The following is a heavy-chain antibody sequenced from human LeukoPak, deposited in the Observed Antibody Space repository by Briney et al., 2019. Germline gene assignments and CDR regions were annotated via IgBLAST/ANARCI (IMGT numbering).Heavy chain of an antibody. J-gene: IGHJ4*02. Sequence: GESLKISCKGSGYRSTTYWIAWVRRMPGKGLEWMGIIYPGDSDTRYSPSFQGQVTISADKSINTAYLQWSSLKASDTAMYYCARRASGDQNFDYWGQGTLVTVSS. CDR3: ARRASGDQNFDY. CDR2: IYPGDSDT. D-gene: IGHD4-17*01. V-gene: IGHV5-51*01. CDR1: GYRSTTYW.